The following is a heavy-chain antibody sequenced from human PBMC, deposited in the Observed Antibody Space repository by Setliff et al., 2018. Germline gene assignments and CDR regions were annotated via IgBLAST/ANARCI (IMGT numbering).Heavy chain of an antibody. CDR1: DGSLSTYY. J-gene: IGHJ4*02. D-gene: IGHD1-26*01. CDR2: ITWNSDST. Sequence: LSLTCTVSDGSLSTYYWSWIRQPPGKGLEWVAGITWNSDSTGYADSVKGRFTISRDNAKNSLSLQMNSLRVEDTALYYCVKDMAGSYFDGRFDYWGPGTLVTVSS. V-gene: IGHV3-9*01. CDR3: VKDMAGSYFDGRFDY.